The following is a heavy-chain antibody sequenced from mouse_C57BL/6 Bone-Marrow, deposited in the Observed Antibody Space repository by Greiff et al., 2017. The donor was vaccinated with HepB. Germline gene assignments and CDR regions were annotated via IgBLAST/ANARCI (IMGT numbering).Heavy chain of an antibody. CDR1: GFTFSDYG. Sequence: EVKLVESGGGLVKPGGSLKLSCAASGFTFSDYGMHWVRQAPEKGLEWVAYISSGSSTIYYADTVKGRFTISRDNAKNTLFLQMTSLRSEDTAMYYCARSATTVVAPYAMDYWGQGTSVTVSS. D-gene: IGHD1-1*01. CDR2: ISSGSSTI. V-gene: IGHV5-17*01. J-gene: IGHJ4*01. CDR3: ARSATTVVAPYAMDY.